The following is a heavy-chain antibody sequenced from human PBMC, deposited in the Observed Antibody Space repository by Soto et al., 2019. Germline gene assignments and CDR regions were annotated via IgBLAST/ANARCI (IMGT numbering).Heavy chain of an antibody. D-gene: IGHD1-26*01. CDR1: GFTFSSYG. Sequence: PGGSLRLSCAASGFTFSSYGMHWVRQAPGKGLEWVAVISYDGSNKYYADSVKGRFTISRDNSKNTLYLQMNSLRAGDTAVYYCAKDMKGWELPNAFDIWGQGTMVTVSS. J-gene: IGHJ3*02. CDR3: AKDMKGWELPNAFDI. CDR2: ISYDGSNK. V-gene: IGHV3-30*18.